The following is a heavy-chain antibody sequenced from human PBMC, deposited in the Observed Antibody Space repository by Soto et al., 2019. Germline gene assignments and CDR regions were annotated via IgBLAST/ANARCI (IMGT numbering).Heavy chain of an antibody. CDR2: IIPIFGTA. CDR3: ARDIGRRWAYNWFDT. J-gene: IGHJ5*02. CDR1: GGTFSSYA. Sequence: SVKVSCKASGGTFSSYAISWVRQAPGQGLEWMGGIIPIFGTANYAQKFQGRVTITADESTSTAYMELSSLRPEDTAVYYCARDIGRRWAYNWFDTWGQGTLVTVSS. D-gene: IGHD3-16*02. V-gene: IGHV1-69*13.